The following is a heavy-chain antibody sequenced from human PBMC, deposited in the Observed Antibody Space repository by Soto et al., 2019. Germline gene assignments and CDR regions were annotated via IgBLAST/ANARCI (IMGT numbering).Heavy chain of an antibody. CDR1: GFTFSSYG. J-gene: IGHJ4*02. CDR2: ISKDGGTK. Sequence: VQLVQSGGGLVKPGGSLRLSCAASGFTFSSYGMHWVRQAPGKGLEWVAVISKDGGTKYDADSVKGRFTISRDNSKNTLYLQMNSLRAEDTAVYYCAKETHSSGYGSYFDYWGQGTLVTVSS. CDR3: AKETHSSGYGSYFDY. D-gene: IGHD3-22*01. V-gene: IGHV3-30*18.